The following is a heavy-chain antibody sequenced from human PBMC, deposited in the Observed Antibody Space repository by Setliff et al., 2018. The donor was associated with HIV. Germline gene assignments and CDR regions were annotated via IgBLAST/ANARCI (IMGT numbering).Heavy chain of an antibody. V-gene: IGHV3-21*01. CDR1: GFTFRAYS. D-gene: IGHD6-13*01. CDR3: ARETRSRYIGSSWNYFDY. Sequence: GGSLRLSCAASGFTFRAYSVNWVRQAPGKGLEWVSSISSSSTFIYYADSVKGRFTISRDDAKNSLFLQMNSLRAEDTAVYYCARETRSRYIGSSWNYFDYWGQGTLVTVSS. J-gene: IGHJ4*02. CDR2: ISSSSTFI.